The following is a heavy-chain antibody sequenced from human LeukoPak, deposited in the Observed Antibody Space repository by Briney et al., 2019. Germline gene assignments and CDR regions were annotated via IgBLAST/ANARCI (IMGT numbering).Heavy chain of an antibody. CDR3: ARKEGLNSSSWSDAFDI. J-gene: IGHJ3*02. V-gene: IGHV1-69*04. CDR1: GYTFTSYG. CDR2: IIPILGIA. D-gene: IGHD6-13*01. Sequence: SVKVSCKASGYTFTSYGISWVRQAPGQGLEWMGRIIPILGIANYAQKFQGRVTITADKSTSTAYMELSSLRSEDTAVYYCARKEGLNSSSWSDAFDIWGQGTMVTVSS.